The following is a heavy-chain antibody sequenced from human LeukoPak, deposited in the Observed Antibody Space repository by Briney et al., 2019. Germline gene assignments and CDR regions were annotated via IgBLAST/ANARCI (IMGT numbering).Heavy chain of an antibody. CDR1: GFTFSSYA. V-gene: IGHV3-64D*09. D-gene: IGHD3-22*01. Sequence: PGGSLRLSCSASGFTFSSYAMHWGRQAPGKGLEYVSAIITNGGSTYYADSVKGRFTSSRDNSKITLYLQMSSLRAEDTAVYYCVKDSSGYYFDYWGQGTLVTVS. J-gene: IGHJ4*02. CDR3: VKDSSGYYFDY. CDR2: IITNGGST.